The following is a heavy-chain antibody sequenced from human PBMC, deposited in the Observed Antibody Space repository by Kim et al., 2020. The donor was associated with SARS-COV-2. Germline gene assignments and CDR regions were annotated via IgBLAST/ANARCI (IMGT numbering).Heavy chain of an antibody. D-gene: IGHD1-26*01. CDR3: ASDFSISGSYSGDY. CDR2: ISYDGSNK. V-gene: IGHV3-33*05. J-gene: IGHJ4*02. CDR1: GFTFSSYG. Sequence: GGSLRLSCAASGFTFSSYGMHWVRQAPGKGLEWVAVISYDGSNKYYADSVKGRFTISRDNSKNTLYLQMNSLRAEDTAVYYCASDFSISGSYSGDYWGQG.